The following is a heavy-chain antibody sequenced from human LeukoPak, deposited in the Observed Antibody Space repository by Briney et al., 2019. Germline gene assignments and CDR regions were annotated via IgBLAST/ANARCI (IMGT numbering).Heavy chain of an antibody. Sequence: PGGSLRLSCAASGFTFSDYYMSWIRQAPGKGLEWVSYISSSGSTIYYADSVKGRFTISRDSAKNSLYLQMNSLRVEDTAVYYCARRWAVGDEFDSWGQGTLVTVSS. CDR3: ARRWAVGDEFDS. V-gene: IGHV3-11*04. CDR2: ISSSGSTI. CDR1: GFTFSDYY. D-gene: IGHD3-16*01. J-gene: IGHJ4*02.